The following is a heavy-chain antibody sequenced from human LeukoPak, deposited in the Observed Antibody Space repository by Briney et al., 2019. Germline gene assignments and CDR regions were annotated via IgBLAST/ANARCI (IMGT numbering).Heavy chain of an antibody. CDR1: GGSFSGYY. J-gene: IGHJ5*02. Sequence: PSETLSLTCAVYGGSFSGYYWSWIRQPPGKGLEWIGEINHSGSTNYNPSLKSRVTISVDTSKNQFSLKLSSVTAADTAVYYCARARYYWFDPWGQRTLVTVSS. D-gene: IGHD3-10*01. V-gene: IGHV4-34*01. CDR2: INHSGST. CDR3: ARARYYWFDP.